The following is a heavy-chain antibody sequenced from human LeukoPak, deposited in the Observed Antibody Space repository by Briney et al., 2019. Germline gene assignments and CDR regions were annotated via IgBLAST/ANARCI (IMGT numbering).Heavy chain of an antibody. Sequence: GGSLRLSCAPSGFTFSGYAMNWVRQAPGKGLEWVSAISGSGGSTYYADSVKGRFTIPRDNSKNTLYLQMNSLRAEDTAVYYCAKVADYGDYFDYWGQGTLVTVSS. D-gene: IGHD4-17*01. CDR1: GFTFSGYA. V-gene: IGHV3-23*01. J-gene: IGHJ4*02. CDR2: ISGSGGST. CDR3: AKVADYGDYFDY.